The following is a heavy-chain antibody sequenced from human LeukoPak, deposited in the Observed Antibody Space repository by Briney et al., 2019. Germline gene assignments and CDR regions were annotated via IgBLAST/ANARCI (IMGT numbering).Heavy chain of an antibody. Sequence: GGSLRLSCAASGFTFSSYTINWVRQAPGKGLEWVSSISSSSTYIYYTDSVKGRFTISRDNARNSVHLQMNRLRVEDTAVYYCAKFNNYDLNFWGQGTLVTVSS. CDR3: AKFNNYDLNF. CDR2: ISSSSTYI. CDR1: GFTFSSYT. V-gene: IGHV3-21*01. J-gene: IGHJ4*02. D-gene: IGHD4-11*01.